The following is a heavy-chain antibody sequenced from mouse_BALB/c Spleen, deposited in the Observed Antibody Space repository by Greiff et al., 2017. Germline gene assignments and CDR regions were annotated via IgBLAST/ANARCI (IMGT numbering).Heavy chain of an antibody. CDR2: IDPANGNT. V-gene: IGHV14-3*02. Sequence: VQLKESGAELVKPGASVKLSCTASGFNIKDTYMHWVKQRPEQGLEWIGRIDPANGNTKYDPKFQGKATITADTSSNTAYLQLSSLTSEDTAVYYCAREDYGSYFDYWGQGTTLTVSS. D-gene: IGHD1-2*01. J-gene: IGHJ2*01. CDR3: AREDYGSYFDY. CDR1: GFNIKDTY.